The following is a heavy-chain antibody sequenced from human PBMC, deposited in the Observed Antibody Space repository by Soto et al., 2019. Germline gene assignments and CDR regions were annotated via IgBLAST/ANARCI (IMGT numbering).Heavy chain of an antibody. Sequence: PSETLSLTCTVSGGSISSGDYYWSWIRQPPGKGLEWIGYIYYSGSTNYNPSLKSRVTISVNTSKNQFSLKLSSVTAADTAVYYCARENNVLPGGYFDYWGQGTLVTVSS. CDR1: GGSISSGDYY. J-gene: IGHJ4*02. D-gene: IGHD3-10*01. CDR2: IYYSGST. V-gene: IGHV4-30-4*02. CDR3: ARENNVLPGGYFDY.